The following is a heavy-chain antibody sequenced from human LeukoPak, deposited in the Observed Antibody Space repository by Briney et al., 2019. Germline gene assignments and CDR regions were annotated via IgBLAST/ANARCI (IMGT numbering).Heavy chain of an antibody. CDR2: INPNSGGA. J-gene: IGHJ3*02. CDR1: GYTFTGYY. CDR3: ARDKQWPVYRTYDAFDI. Sequence: ASVKVSCKASGYTFTGYYMHWVRQAPGQGLEWMGWINPNSGGANYAQKFQGRVTMTRDTSISTAYMELSRLRSDDTAVYYCARDKQWPVYRTYDAFDIWGQGTMVTVSS. D-gene: IGHD6-19*01. V-gene: IGHV1-2*02.